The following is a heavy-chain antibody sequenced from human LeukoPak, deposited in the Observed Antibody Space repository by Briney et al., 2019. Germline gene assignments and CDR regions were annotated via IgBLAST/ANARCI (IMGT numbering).Heavy chain of an antibody. D-gene: IGHD3-10*01. CDR3: AKASDYYGSGSFYY. CDR2: ISSSSSTI. CDR1: GFTFSSHS. V-gene: IGHV3-48*01. J-gene: IGHJ4*02. Sequence: GGSLRLSCAASGFTFSSHSMNWVRQAPGKGLEWVSYISSSSSTIYYADSVKGRFTISRDNAKNSLYLQMNSLRAEDTAVYYCAKASDYYGSGSFYYWGQGTLVTVSS.